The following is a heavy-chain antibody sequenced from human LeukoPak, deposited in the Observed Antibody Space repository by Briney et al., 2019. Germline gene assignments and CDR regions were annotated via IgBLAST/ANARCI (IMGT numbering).Heavy chain of an antibody. CDR3: AVEEFDY. D-gene: IGHD5-24*01. V-gene: IGHV4-39*01. CDR2: IYSSGST. Sequence: SETLSLTCTVSGGSISSSTYYWGWIRQPPGKGLEWIGSIYSSGSTYYNPSLKSRVTISVDMSKPQFSLNLSSVTAADTAVYYCAVEEFDYWGQGILVTVSS. J-gene: IGHJ4*02. CDR1: GGSISSSTYY.